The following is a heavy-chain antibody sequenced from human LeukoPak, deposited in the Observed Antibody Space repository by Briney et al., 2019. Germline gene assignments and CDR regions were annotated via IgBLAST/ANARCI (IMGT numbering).Heavy chain of an antibody. J-gene: IGHJ6*02. V-gene: IGHV4-34*01. CDR3: ARGKPYYYGMDV. Sequence: SETLSLTCAVYGVSFSGYYWSWIRQPPGKGLEWIGEINHSGSTNYNPSLKSRVTISVDTSKNQFSLKLSSVTAADTAVYYCARGKPYYYGMDVWGQGTTVTVSS. CDR2: INHSGST. CDR1: GVSFSGYY.